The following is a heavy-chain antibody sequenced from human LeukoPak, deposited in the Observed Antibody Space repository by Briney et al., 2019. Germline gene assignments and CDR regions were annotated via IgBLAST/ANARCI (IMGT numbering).Heavy chain of an antibody. CDR2: IRYDGSSK. CDR1: GFAFSNYG. J-gene: IGHJ1*01. D-gene: IGHD2-21*01. V-gene: IGHV3-30*02. CDR3: AKKGCTGGSCYSYFHH. Sequence: GGSLRLSCAVSGFAFSNYGMHWVRQAPAKGLEWVAFIRYDGSSKYYGDSVKGRFTISRDNSKNTLYLQMNSLRAEDTAVYHCAKKGCTGGSCYSYFHHWGQGTLVTVSS.